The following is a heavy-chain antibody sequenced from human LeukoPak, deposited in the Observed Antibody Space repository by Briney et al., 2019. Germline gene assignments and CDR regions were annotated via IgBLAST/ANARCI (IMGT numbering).Heavy chain of an antibody. CDR2: INAGNGNT. Sequence: ASVKVSCKASGYTFTSYYMHWVRQAPGQRLEWMGWINAGNGNTKYSQKFQGRVTITRDTSASTAYMELSSLRSEDTAVYYCARTPPYSSSSRLFDYWGQGTLVTVSS. D-gene: IGHD6-6*01. J-gene: IGHJ4*02. CDR1: GYTFTSYY. CDR3: ARTPPYSSSSRLFDY. V-gene: IGHV1-3*01.